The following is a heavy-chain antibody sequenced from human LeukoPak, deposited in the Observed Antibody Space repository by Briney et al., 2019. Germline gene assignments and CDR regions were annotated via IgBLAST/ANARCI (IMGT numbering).Heavy chain of an antibody. D-gene: IGHD1-14*01. Sequence: GGSLRLSCAASGFTFSNHAIQWVRQAPGKGLEWVAVISYDGSNKYYADSVKGRFTISRDNSKNTLFLQMNSLRAEDTAVYYCARDNNGDYWGQGTLVTVSS. CDR1: GFTFSNHA. CDR3: ARDNNGDY. J-gene: IGHJ4*02. CDR2: ISYDGSNK. V-gene: IGHV3-30*04.